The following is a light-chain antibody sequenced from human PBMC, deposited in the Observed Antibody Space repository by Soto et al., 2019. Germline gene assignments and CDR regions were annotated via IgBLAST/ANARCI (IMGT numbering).Light chain of an antibody. Sequence: DIVMTQSSLSLPVTPGEPASISCRSSQSLLYSNGHNYLNWYLQRPGQSPQILIYLASNRASGVPYRFSGSGSGTDFTLKISRVEAEDVGVYYCMQALQTPFTFGPGTKVDIK. CDR1: QSLLYSNGHNY. V-gene: IGKV2-28*01. CDR3: MQALQTPFT. CDR2: LAS. J-gene: IGKJ3*01.